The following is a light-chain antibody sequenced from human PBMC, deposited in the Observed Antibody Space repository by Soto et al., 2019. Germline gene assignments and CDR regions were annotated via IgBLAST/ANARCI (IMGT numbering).Light chain of an antibody. Sequence: DIQMTQSPSTLSASVGDRVTITCRASQSVRSWLAWYQQKPGRAPKFLIYDASSLESGVPSRFSGSGSGTEFTLTSSNLPPDDFATYYCQQYDNYPLTFGGGTKVEI. V-gene: IGKV1-5*01. CDR2: DAS. CDR3: QQYDNYPLT. CDR1: QSVRSW. J-gene: IGKJ4*01.